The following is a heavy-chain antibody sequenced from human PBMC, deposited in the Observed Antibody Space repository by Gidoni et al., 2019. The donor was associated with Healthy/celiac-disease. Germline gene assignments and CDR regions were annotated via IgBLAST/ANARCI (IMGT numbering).Heavy chain of an antibody. J-gene: IGHJ3*02. CDR2: IYPGDSDT. CDR3: ARQGELGYCSSTSCYGVSDAFDI. CDR1: GYSFTSYW. D-gene: IGHD2-2*01. V-gene: IGHV5-51*01. Sequence: EVQLVQSGAEVKKPGESLKISCKGSGYSFTSYWNGWVRQMPGKGLEWMGIIYPGDSDTRYSPSFQGQVTISADKSISTAYLQWSSLKASDTAMYYCARQGELGYCSSTSCYGVSDAFDIWGQGTMVTVSS.